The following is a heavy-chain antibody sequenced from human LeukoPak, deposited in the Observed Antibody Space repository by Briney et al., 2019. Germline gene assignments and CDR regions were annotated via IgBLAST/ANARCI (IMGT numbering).Heavy chain of an antibody. CDR3: AREFIGYGNTDY. V-gene: IGHV3-33*01. CDR1: GFTFSSYG. Sequence: GGSLRLSCAASGFTFSSYGMHWVRQAPGKGLEWVAVIWYDGSNKYYADSVKGRFTISRDNAKNSLYLQMNSLRAEDTAVYYCAREFIGYGNTDYWGQGTLVTVSS. D-gene: IGHD5-12*01. J-gene: IGHJ4*02. CDR2: IWYDGSNK.